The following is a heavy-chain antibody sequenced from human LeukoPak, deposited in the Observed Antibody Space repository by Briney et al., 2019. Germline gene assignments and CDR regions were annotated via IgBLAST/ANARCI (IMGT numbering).Heavy chain of an antibody. D-gene: IGHD3-10*01. CDR3: ATQRGYYGSGNNWFDP. CDR1: GHTLTELS. J-gene: IGHJ5*01. CDR2: FDPEDGET. V-gene: IGHV1-24*01. Sequence: ASVKVSCKASGHTLTELSMHWVRQAPGKGLEWMGGFDPEDGETIYAQKFQGRVTMTEDTSTDTAYMELSSLRSEDTAAYYCATQRGYYGSGNNWFDPWGQGTLVTVSS.